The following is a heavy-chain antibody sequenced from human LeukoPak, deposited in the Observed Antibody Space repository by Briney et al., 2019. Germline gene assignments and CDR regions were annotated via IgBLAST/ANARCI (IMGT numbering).Heavy chain of an antibody. CDR1: AYTFSNYG. CDR3: ARGLRQLVWFDP. D-gene: IGHD6-6*01. J-gene: IGHJ5*02. Sequence: ASVKVSCKASAYTFSNYGFNWVRQATGQGLEWMGWMNPNSGNTGYAQKFQGRVTMTRNTSISTAYMELSSLRSEDTAVYYCARGLRQLVWFDPWGQGTLVTVSS. V-gene: IGHV1-8*02. CDR2: MNPNSGNT.